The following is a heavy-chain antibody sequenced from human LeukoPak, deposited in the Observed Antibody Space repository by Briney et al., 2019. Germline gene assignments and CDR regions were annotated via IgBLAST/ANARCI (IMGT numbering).Heavy chain of an antibody. CDR2: INHSGST. CDR1: GGSFSGYY. V-gene: IGHV4-34*01. D-gene: IGHD3-3*01. Sequence: SETLSLTCAVYGGSFSGYYWSWIRQPPGKGLEWIGEINHSGSTNYNPSLKSRLTLSVDLSENHISLRLTSVTAADTAVYYCAREGGFYRPLDYSGQGTLVTVSS. J-gene: IGHJ4*02. CDR3: AREGGFYRPLDY.